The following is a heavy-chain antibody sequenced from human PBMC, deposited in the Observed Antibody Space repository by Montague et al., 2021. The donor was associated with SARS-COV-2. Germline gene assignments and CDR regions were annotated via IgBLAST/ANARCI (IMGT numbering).Heavy chain of an antibody. CDR2: IGAGVSST. CDR1: GFTFSTYP. V-gene: IGHV3-23*01. Sequence: SLRLSCAASGFTFSTYPMHWVRQAPGKGLEWVSSIGAGVSSTFYADSVKGRLTVSRDNSKNTLYLQMNSLRAEDTAVYYCASSYIPNKYYEVYWGQGTLVTVSS. CDR3: ASSYIPNKYYEVY. D-gene: IGHD2/OR15-2a*01. J-gene: IGHJ4*02.